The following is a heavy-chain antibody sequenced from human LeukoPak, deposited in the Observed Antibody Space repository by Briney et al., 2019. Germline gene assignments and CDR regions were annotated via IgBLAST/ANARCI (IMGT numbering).Heavy chain of an antibody. V-gene: IGHV3-11*06. Sequence: GESLRLSCVASGFTFSNYAMNWVRQVPGKGLEWISYICIDSGNTKYADSVRGRFTISADKAKNSLYLQMNSLRVEDTAVYYCARDHNYAFDNGGRGTLVSVAS. CDR3: ARDHNYAFDN. J-gene: IGHJ4*02. CDR1: GFTFSNYA. D-gene: IGHD1-1*01. CDR2: ICIDSGNT.